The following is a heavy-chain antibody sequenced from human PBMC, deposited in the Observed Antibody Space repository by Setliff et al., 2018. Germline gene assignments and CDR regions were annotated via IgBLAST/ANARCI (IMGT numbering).Heavy chain of an antibody. J-gene: IGHJ3*02. D-gene: IGHD7-27*01. V-gene: IGHV1-2*02. Sequence: ASVKVSCKASGYIFAGYYMHWVRQTPGQGLAWMGWINPNSGGANYAQKFQGRVTMTGDTPISTVYMELTRLTYEDTALYYCASDALTGDRGPDALDMWGQGTMVTVS. CDR2: INPNSGGA. CDR1: GYIFAGYY. CDR3: ASDALTGDRGPDALDM.